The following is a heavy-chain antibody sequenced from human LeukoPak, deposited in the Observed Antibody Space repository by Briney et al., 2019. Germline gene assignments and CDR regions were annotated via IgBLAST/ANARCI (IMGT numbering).Heavy chain of an antibody. CDR2: IHYSGSN. CDR1: GGSVTSYY. Sequence: SETLSLTCTVSGGSVTSYYWSWIRQPPGKGLEWIGHIHYSGSNNYNPSLKSRVTMFVDRSKNQISLRLSSVTAADTAVYYCAGHGTVSSGSYFDYWGQGTQVTLS. V-gene: IGHV4-59*08. CDR3: AGHGTVSSGSYFDY. J-gene: IGHJ4*02. D-gene: IGHD1-26*01.